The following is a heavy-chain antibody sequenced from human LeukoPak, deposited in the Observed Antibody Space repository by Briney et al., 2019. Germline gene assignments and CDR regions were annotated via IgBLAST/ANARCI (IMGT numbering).Heavy chain of an antibody. CDR1: GHTFTNYD. D-gene: IGHD7-27*01. Sequence: ASVKVSCKTSGHTFTNYDINWVRQATGQGLEWMGWMSPNNGNTGYAQKFQGRVTMTRDTSINTAYMELSSLRSEDTAVYYCASNPPRTGDFNYWGQGALVTVSS. V-gene: IGHV1-8*01. J-gene: IGHJ4*02. CDR2: MSPNNGNT. CDR3: ASNPPRTGDFNY.